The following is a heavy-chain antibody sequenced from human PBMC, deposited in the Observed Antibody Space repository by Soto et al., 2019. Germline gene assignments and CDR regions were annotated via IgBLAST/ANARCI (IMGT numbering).Heavy chain of an antibody. CDR3: TSGYSGYDAYYFDY. D-gene: IGHD5-12*01. CDR1: GFTFGDYA. CDR2: IRSKAYGGTT. J-gene: IGHJ4*02. Sequence: GGSLRLSCTASGFTFGDYAMSWFRQAPGKGLEWVGFIRSKAYGGTTEYAASVKGRFTISRDDSKSIAYLQMNSLKTEDTAVYYCTSGYSGYDAYYFDYWGQGTLVTVSS. V-gene: IGHV3-49*03.